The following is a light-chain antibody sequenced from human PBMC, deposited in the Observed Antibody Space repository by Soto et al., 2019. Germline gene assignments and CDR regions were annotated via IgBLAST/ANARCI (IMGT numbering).Light chain of an antibody. CDR2: DAS. CDR1: QSMSKW. CDR3: HQYDSYPYT. J-gene: IGKJ2*01. Sequence: DILMTQSPSILSASVGDAVTITCRASQSMSKWVAWYQQRAGKAPTALIFDASNSEKGVPSRFSGSGSGTEFTLIISGLQPEDFATYYCHQYDSYPYTFGQGTKLEI. V-gene: IGKV1-5*01.